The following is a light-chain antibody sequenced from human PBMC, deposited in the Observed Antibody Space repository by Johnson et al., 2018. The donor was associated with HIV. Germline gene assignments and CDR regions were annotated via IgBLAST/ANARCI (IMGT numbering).Light chain of an antibody. CDR2: DNN. J-gene: IGLJ1*01. CDR1: SSNVGSSF. V-gene: IGLV1-51*01. CDR3: GTWDGSLSAGV. Sequence: QSVLTQPPSVSAAPGQTVTISCSGSSSNVGSSFVSWYRQVPGTAPKLLIYDNNKRPSGIPGRFSGSKSGPSATLGITGLQTGDEADYYCGTWDGSLSAGVFGTGTKVTVL.